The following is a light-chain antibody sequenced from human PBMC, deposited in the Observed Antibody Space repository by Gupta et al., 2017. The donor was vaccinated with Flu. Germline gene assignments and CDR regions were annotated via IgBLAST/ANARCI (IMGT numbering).Light chain of an antibody. CDR2: KDT. CDR3: QSADNSGTYVV. CDR1: ALSNQY. J-gene: IGLJ3*02. Sequence: SYDLTQPPSVSVSPGQTARITCYGDALSNQYTYWYQQKPGQAPVLVIFKDTERPSGIPERFSGSNSGTTVTLTISGVQAEDEAAYYCQSADNSGTYVVFGGGTRLTV. V-gene: IGLV3-25*03.